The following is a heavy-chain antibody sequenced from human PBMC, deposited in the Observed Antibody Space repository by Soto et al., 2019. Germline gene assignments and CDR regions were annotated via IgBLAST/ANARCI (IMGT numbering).Heavy chain of an antibody. D-gene: IGHD2-2*01. Sequence: SETLSLTCTVSGGSISSYYWSWIRQPPGKGLEWIGYIYYSGSTNYNPSLKSRVTISVDTSKNQFSLKLSSVTAADTAVYYCARPRGVVPAATNWFDPWGQGTLVTVSS. CDR2: IYYSGST. V-gene: IGHV4-59*12. CDR3: ARPRGVVPAATNWFDP. J-gene: IGHJ5*02. CDR1: GGSISSYY.